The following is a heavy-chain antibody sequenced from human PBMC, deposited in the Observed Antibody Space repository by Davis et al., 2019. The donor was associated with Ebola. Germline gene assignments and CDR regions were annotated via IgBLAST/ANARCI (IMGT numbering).Heavy chain of an antibody. V-gene: IGHV3-53*04. CDR2: IYSGGST. D-gene: IGHD2-21*01. J-gene: IGHJ6*02. Sequence: GESLKISCAASGFTVSSNYMSWVRQAPGKGLEWVSVIYSGGSTYYADSVKGRFTISRHNSKNTLYLQMNSLRAEDTAVYYCAKDNVAEGSMDVWGQGTTVTVSS. CDR3: AKDNVAEGSMDV. CDR1: GFTVSSNY.